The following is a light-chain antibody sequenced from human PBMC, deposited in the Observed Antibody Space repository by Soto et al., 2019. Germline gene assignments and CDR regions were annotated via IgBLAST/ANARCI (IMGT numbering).Light chain of an antibody. J-gene: IGKJ5*01. Sequence: EIVMTQSPATLSVSPWERDTFYCRASQSLSSNYLAWYQQKPGQAPRLLIYGVSSRATGVPVSFSGSGSGTDFTLTISRLEPEDFAVYYCQQYVSAPITFGQGTRLEIK. CDR3: QQYVSAPIT. V-gene: IGKV3-20*01. CDR2: GVS. CDR1: QSLSSNY.